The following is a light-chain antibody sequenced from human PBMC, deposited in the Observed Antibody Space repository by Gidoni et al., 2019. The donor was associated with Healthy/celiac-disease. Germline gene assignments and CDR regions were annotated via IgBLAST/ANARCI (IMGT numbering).Light chain of an antibody. J-gene: IGKJ3*01. CDR2: GAS. Sequence: EIVMTQSPATLSVSPGERATLSCRASQSVSSNLAWYQQKPGQAPRLLIYGASTRATGIPARFSGSGSGTEFTLTISSLQSEDFAVYYCQQYNNWLGTFGPGTKVXIK. CDR1: QSVSSN. CDR3: QQYNNWLGT. V-gene: IGKV3-15*01.